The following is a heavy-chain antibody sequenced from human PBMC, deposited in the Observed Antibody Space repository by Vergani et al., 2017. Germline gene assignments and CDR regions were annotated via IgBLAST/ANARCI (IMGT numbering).Heavy chain of an antibody. Sequence: EVQLVESGGGLVQPGRSLRLSCTASGFTFGDYAMSWVRQAPGKGLEWVGFIRSKAYGGTTEYAASVKGRFTISRDNAKNSLYLKMNSLRAEDTALYYCAKDENWNSGGSIDYWGQGTLVTVSS. D-gene: IGHD1-7*01. CDR3: AKDENWNSGGSIDY. CDR1: GFTFGDYA. V-gene: IGHV3-49*04. CDR2: IRSKAYGGTT. J-gene: IGHJ4*02.